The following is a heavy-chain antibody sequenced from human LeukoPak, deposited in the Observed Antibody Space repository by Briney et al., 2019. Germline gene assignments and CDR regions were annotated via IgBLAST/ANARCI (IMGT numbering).Heavy chain of an antibody. CDR3: ALDGFYCSSTSCHKSFDY. V-gene: IGHV3-33*01. CDR1: GFTFSSYG. Sequence: PGGSLRLSCAASGFTFSSYGMHWVRQAPGKGLEWVAVIWYDGSNKYYADSVKGRFTISRDNSKNTLYLQMNSLGAEDTAVYYCALDGFYCSSTSCHKSFDYWGQGTLVTVSS. D-gene: IGHD2-2*01. CDR2: IWYDGSNK. J-gene: IGHJ4*02.